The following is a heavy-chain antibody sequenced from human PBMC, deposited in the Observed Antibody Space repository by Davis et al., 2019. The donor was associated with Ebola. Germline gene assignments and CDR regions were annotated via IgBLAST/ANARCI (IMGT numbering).Heavy chain of an antibody. V-gene: IGHV4-61*08. Sequence: SETLSLTCTVSGGSISSGDYYWSWIRQPPGKGLEWIGYIYYSGSTNYNPSLKSRVTISVDTSKNQFSLKLSSVTAADTAVYYCARDWGDCGGDCSLPLYWYFDLWGRGTLVTVSS. CDR1: GGSISSGDYY. CDR2: IYYSGST. CDR3: ARDWGDCGGDCSLPLYWYFDL. D-gene: IGHD2-21*02. J-gene: IGHJ2*01.